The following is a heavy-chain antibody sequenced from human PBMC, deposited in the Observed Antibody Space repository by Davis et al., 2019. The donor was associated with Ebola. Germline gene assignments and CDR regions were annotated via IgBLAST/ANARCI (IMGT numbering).Heavy chain of an antibody. J-gene: IGHJ4*02. CDR3: ARDSLRFLEWSLDY. D-gene: IGHD3-3*01. CDR2: MNPNSGNT. CDR1: GYTFTSYD. Sequence: ASVQVSCKASGYTFTSYDINWVRQATGQGLEWMGWMNPNSGNTGYAQKFQGRVTMTRNTSISTAYMELSSLRSEDTAVYYCARDSLRFLEWSLDYWGQGTLVTVSS. V-gene: IGHV1-8*01.